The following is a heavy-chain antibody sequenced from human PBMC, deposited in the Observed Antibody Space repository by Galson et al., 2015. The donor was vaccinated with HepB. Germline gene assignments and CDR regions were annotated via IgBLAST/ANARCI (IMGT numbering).Heavy chain of an antibody. V-gene: IGHV3-30-3*01. CDR1: GFTFSSYA. D-gene: IGHD3-10*01. Sequence: SLRLSCAASGFTFSSYAMHWVRQAPGKGLEWVAVISYDGSNKYYADSVKGRFTISRDNSKNTLYLQMNSLRAEDTAVYYCARGGYYYGSGSDNWFDPWGQGTLVTVSS. CDR2: ISYDGSNK. J-gene: IGHJ5*02. CDR3: ARGGYYYGSGSDNWFDP.